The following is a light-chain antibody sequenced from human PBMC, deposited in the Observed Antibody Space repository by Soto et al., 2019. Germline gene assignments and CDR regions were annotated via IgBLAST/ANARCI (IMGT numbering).Light chain of an antibody. CDR1: QNIVIW. V-gene: IGKV1-5*03. Sequence: DIQMTQSPSTLSASVGDRVSITCRASQNIVIWLAWYQQKPGKAPKLLIYKASSLESGVPSRFSGSGSATEFTLTISSLQPDDFATYYCQQCNSYPYTFGQGTKVDIK. J-gene: IGKJ2*01. CDR3: QQCNSYPYT. CDR2: KAS.